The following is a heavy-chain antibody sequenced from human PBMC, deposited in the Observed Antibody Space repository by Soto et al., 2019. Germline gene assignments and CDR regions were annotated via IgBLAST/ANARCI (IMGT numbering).Heavy chain of an antibody. CDR1: GFSLSTRDVG. CDR2: VYWDDSK. V-gene: IGHV2-5*02. D-gene: IGHD2-2*01. J-gene: IGHJ4*02. CDR3: AHCRGGVASF. Sequence: QITLNESGPTLVKPTQTLTLTCTFSGFSLSTRDVGVGWIRQPPGEALEWLGVVYWDDSKPYSPSLESRLTITKDTSKNQVVLRMTKMDPGNTATYYCAHCRGGVASFWGQGTLVTVSS.